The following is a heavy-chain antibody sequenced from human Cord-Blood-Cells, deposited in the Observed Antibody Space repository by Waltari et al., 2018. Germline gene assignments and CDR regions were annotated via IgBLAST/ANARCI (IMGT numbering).Heavy chain of an antibody. V-gene: IGHV4-34*01. J-gene: IGHJ5*02. D-gene: IGHD4-17*01. CDR2: INHSGST. Sequence: QVQLQQWGAGLLKPSETLSLTCAVNGGSFSGYYWSWTRRPPGKGLEWIGEINHSGSTNYTPSLKSRVTISVDTSKNQFSLKLSSVTAADTAVYYCARPHYGDYGWFDPWGQGTLVTVSS. CDR3: ARPHYGDYGWFDP. CDR1: GGSFSGYY.